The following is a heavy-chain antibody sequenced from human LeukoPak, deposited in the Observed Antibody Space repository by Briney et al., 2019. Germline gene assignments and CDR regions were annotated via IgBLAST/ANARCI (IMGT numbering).Heavy chain of an antibody. V-gene: IGHV3-23*01. Sequence: GGSLRLSCAASGFTFTSYSMNWVRQAPGKGLEWVSTISGGGGSTYYADSVKGRFTISRDNSKNTLYLQMNSLRAEDTAVYYCAKDRVIVTYYYYGMDVWGQGTTVTVSS. CDR3: AKDRVIVTYYYYGMDV. J-gene: IGHJ6*02. CDR2: ISGGGGST. D-gene: IGHD3-16*02. CDR1: GFTFTSYS.